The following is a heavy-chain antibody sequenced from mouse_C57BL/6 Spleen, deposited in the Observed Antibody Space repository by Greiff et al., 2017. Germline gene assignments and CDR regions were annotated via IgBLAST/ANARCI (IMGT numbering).Heavy chain of an antibody. D-gene: IGHD2-4*01. CDR1: GFTFSSYG. CDR3: ARSDYDYDYFDY. Sequence: EVQLQQSGGDLVKPGGSLKLSCAASGFTFSSYGMSWVRQTPDKRLEWVATISSGGSYTYYPDSVKGRFTISRDNAKNTLYLQMSSLKSEDTAMYYCARSDYDYDYFDYWGQGTTLTVSS. J-gene: IGHJ2*01. V-gene: IGHV5-6*01. CDR2: ISSGGSYT.